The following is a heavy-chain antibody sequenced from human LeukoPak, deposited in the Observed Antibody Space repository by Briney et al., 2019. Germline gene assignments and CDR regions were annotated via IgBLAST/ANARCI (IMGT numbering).Heavy chain of an antibody. CDR2: ISGSGDNT. V-gene: IGHV3-23*01. CDR1: GFTFSTYA. D-gene: IGHD2-15*01. CDR3: ARDRSCTGGSCYMDV. J-gene: IGHJ6*03. Sequence: PGGSLRLSCAASGFTFSTYAMSWVRQAPGKGLEWVSGISGSGDNTNYADSVKGRFTISGDNSKNTLSLQMSSLRVEDTAVYYCARDRSCTGGSCYMDVWGRGTTVTVSS.